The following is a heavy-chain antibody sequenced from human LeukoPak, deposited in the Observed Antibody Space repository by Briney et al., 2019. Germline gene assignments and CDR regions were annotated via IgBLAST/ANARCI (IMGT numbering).Heavy chain of an antibody. CDR3: AKGSDRYSSGSAVDY. CDR2: INSDGSST. CDR1: GFTFSSYW. D-gene: IGHD6-19*01. V-gene: IGHV3-74*01. Sequence: GGSLRLSCAASGFTFSSYWMHWVRQAPGKGLVWVSRINSDGSSTSYADSVKGRFTISRDNSKNTLYLQMNSLRAEDTAIYYCAKGSDRYSSGSAVDYWGQGSLVTVSS. J-gene: IGHJ4*02.